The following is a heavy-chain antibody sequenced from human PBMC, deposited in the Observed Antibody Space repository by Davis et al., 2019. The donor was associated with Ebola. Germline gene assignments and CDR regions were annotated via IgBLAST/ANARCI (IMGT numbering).Heavy chain of an antibody. Sequence: PGGSLRLSCAVYGGSFSGYYWSWIRQPPGKGLEWIGEINHSGSTNYNPSLKSRVTISVDTSKNQFSLKLSSVTAADTAVYYCARALAAIDYYYYYMDVWGKGTTVTVSS. V-gene: IGHV4-34*01. J-gene: IGHJ6*03. CDR1: GGSFSGYY. CDR2: INHSGST. D-gene: IGHD2-15*01. CDR3: ARALAAIDYYYYYMDV.